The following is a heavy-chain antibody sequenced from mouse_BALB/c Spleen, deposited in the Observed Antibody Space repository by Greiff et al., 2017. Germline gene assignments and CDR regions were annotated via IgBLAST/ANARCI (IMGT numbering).Heavy chain of an antibody. Sequence: VQLQQSGPELVKPGASVKISCKASGYSFTGYYMHWVKQSHVKSLEWIGRINPYNGATSYNQNFKDKASLTVDKSSSTAYMELHSLTSEDSAVYYCARYEVTTSYWYFDVWGAGTTVTVSS. J-gene: IGHJ1*01. CDR2: INPYNGAT. D-gene: IGHD2-3*01. CDR1: GYSFTGYY. CDR3: ARYEVTTSYWYFDV. V-gene: IGHV1-31*01.